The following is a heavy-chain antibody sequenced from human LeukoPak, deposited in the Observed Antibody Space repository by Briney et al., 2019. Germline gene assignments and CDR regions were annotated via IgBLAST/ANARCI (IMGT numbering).Heavy chain of an antibody. CDR1: GFTFSSYG. D-gene: IGHD3-9*01. J-gene: IGHJ5*02. V-gene: IGHV3-7*03. Sequence: PGGSLRLSCEASGFTFSSYGMSWVRQAPGKGLEWVANIKTDGSEKYYVDSVKGRFTISRDNAKNSLYLQMNSLRAEDTAVYYCARDYTGYFPWGQGTLVIVSS. CDR2: IKTDGSEK. CDR3: ARDYTGYFP.